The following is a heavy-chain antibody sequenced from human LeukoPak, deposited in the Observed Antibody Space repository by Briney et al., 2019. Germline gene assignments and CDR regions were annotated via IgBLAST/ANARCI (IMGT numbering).Heavy chain of an antibody. V-gene: IGHV4-59*01. D-gene: IGHD3-10*01. CDR2: IYYSGST. Sequence: SETLSLTCTVSGVSISSYYWSWIRQPPGKGLEWIGYIYYSGSTNYKPSLKSRVTISVDTSKNQFSLKLSSVTAADTAVYYCARGGYYGSGNDFRFDPWGQGTLVTVSS. CDR1: GVSISSYY. J-gene: IGHJ5*02. CDR3: ARGGYYGSGNDFRFDP.